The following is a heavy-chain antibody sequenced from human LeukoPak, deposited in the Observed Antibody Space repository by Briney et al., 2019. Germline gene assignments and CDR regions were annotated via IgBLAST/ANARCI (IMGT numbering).Heavy chain of an antibody. D-gene: IGHD1/OR15-1a*01. CDR2: ISSSSSTI. CDR1: GFTFSDYY. CDR3: ASWNNYDYAAYYFDY. J-gene: IGHJ4*02. V-gene: IGHV3-11*04. Sequence: PGGSLRLSCAASGFTFSDYYMAWVRQAPGKGLEWVSYISSSSSTIYYADSVKGRFTISRDNAKNSLYLQMNSLRAEDTAVYYCASWNNYDYAAYYFDYWGQGTLVTVSS.